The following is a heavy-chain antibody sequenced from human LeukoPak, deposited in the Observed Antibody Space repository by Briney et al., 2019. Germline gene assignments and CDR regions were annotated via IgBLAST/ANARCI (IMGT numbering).Heavy chain of an antibody. Sequence: ASVKVSCKASGYTFTSYDINWVRQATGQGLEWMGWMNPNSGNTGYAQKFQGRVTMTTDTSTSTAYMELRSLRSDDTAVYYCASSKKTYYDIYLLDYWGQGTLVTVSS. CDR3: ASSKKTYYDIYLLDY. D-gene: IGHD3-9*01. CDR2: MNPNSGNT. J-gene: IGHJ4*02. CDR1: GYTFTSYD. V-gene: IGHV1-8*02.